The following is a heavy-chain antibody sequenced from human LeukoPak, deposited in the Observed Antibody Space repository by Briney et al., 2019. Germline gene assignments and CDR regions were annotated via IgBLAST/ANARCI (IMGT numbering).Heavy chain of an antibody. Sequence: ASVKVWCKASGYTFTANYVHWVRQAPGQGIQWMGWINPNSGVTKYAQKFQGRVNMTSDTSISTASMELSRLISGDTAVYYCAKMAIAAAVEGDSWCDPWGQGTLVTVSS. CDR2: INPNSGVT. V-gene: IGHV1-2*02. D-gene: IGHD6-13*01. CDR3: AKMAIAAAVEGDSWCDP. CDR1: GYTFTANY. J-gene: IGHJ5*02.